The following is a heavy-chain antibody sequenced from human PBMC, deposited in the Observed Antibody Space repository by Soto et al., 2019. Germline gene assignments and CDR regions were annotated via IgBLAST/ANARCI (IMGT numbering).Heavy chain of an antibody. CDR2: IDPSDSYT. Sequence: PGESLKISCKGSGYSFTSYWISWVRQMPGKGLEWMGRIDPSDSYTNYSPSFQGHVTISADKSISTAYLQWSSLKASDTAMYHCATLHYSESYSWSGDSSGYYFNYWGQGTLVTVSS. CDR1: GYSFTSYW. V-gene: IGHV5-10-1*01. J-gene: IGHJ4*02. CDR3: ATLHYSESYSWSGDSSGYYFNY. D-gene: IGHD3-22*01.